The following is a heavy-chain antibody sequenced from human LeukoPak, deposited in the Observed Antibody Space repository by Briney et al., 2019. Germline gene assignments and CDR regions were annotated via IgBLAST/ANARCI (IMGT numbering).Heavy chain of an antibody. CDR2: IYYSGST. CDR3: ARRTNYYDSSGYYQNWYFDL. Sequence: SETLSLTCAVYGGSFSGYYWSWIRQPPGKGLEWIGSIYYSGSTYYNPSLKSRVTISVDTSKNQFSLKLSSVTAADTAVYYCARRTNYYDSSGYYQNWYFDLWGRGTLVTVSS. D-gene: IGHD3-22*01. J-gene: IGHJ2*01. CDR1: GGSFSGYY. V-gene: IGHV4-34*01.